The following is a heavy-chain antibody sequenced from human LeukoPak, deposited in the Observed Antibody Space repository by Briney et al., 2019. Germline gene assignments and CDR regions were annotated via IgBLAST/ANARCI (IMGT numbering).Heavy chain of an antibody. Sequence: GGSLRLSCAASGFIFSSYAMHWVRQAPGKGLEWVAVISYDGSNKYYADSVKGRFTTSRDNSKNTLYLQMNSLRAEDTAVYYCARESNPRGRLDYWGQGTLVTVSS. V-gene: IGHV3-30-3*01. CDR1: GFIFSSYA. CDR2: ISYDGSNK. CDR3: ARESNPRGRLDY. J-gene: IGHJ4*02.